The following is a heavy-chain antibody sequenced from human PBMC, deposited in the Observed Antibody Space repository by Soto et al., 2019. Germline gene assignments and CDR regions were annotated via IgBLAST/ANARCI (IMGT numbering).Heavy chain of an antibody. CDR3: AKQQVAGHHWFDP. CDR2: IDNGGTT. J-gene: IGHJ5*01. CDR1: GFTFRIYD. V-gene: IGHV3-23*01. Sequence: PXVSLRLSCAASGFTFRIYDMTWVRQAPGKGLEWVSTIDNGGTTFYADSVKGRFTISRDNSKNTLYLQMNGLRVEDTAVYYCAKQQVAGHHWFDPCGQGALVTVSS. D-gene: IGHD6-19*01.